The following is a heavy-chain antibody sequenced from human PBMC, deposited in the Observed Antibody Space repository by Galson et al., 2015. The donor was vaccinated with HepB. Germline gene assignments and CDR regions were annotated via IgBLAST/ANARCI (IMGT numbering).Heavy chain of an antibody. Sequence: SLRLSCAASGFTLSSHGMHWVRQAPGKGLEWVAVIWYDESNKYYADSVKGRFTISRDNSKNTLYLQMNSLRAEDTAVYYCARDDGSGSYIDYWGQGTLVTASS. D-gene: IGHD3-10*01. CDR3: ARDDGSGSYIDY. J-gene: IGHJ4*02. CDR2: IWYDESNK. V-gene: IGHV3-33*01. CDR1: GFTLSSHG.